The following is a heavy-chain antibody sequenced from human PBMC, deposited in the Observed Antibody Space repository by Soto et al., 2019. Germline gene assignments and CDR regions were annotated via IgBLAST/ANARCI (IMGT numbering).Heavy chain of an antibody. CDR3: ARHPLGYSHGYNWFDP. D-gene: IGHD5-18*01. V-gene: IGHV5-51*01. CDR2: IYPGDSDT. J-gene: IGHJ5*02. CDR1: GYSFTSYW. Sequence: PGESLKISCKGSGYSFTSYWIGWVRQMPGKGLEWMGIIYPGDSDTRYSPSFQGQVTISADKSISTAYLQWSSLKASDTAMYYCARHPLGYSHGYNWFDPWGQGTLVTVSS.